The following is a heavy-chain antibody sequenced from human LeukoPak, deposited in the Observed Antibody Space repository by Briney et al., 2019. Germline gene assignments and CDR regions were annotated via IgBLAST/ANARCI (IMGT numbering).Heavy chain of an antibody. Sequence: GGSLRLSCAASGFTFNNYAIHWVRQAPGKGLEWVAIISFDGGNKYYADSVKGRFTMSRDNSKNTLYLQMNSLRAEDTAVYYCARDGIVGSPLFKFDYWGQGTLVTVSS. J-gene: IGHJ4*02. V-gene: IGHV3-30-3*01. D-gene: IGHD1-26*01. CDR2: ISFDGGNK. CDR3: ARDGIVGSPLFKFDY. CDR1: GFTFNNYA.